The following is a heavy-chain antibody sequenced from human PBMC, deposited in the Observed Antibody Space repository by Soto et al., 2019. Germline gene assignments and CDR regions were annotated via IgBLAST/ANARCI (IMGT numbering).Heavy chain of an antibody. V-gene: IGHV4-31*03. J-gene: IGHJ4*02. CDR3: ARGSYYDSSGYYPY. CDR2: IYDRGST. D-gene: IGHD3-22*01. Sequence: QVQLQESGPGLVKPSQTLSLTCTVSGGSISSGGYYWSWVRQHPGKGLEWIGYIYDRGSTFYNQSRKSRVPISVDTSKNQFSLKLSSVTAADTAVYYCARGSYYDSSGYYPYWGQGTLVTVSS. CDR1: GGSISSGGYY.